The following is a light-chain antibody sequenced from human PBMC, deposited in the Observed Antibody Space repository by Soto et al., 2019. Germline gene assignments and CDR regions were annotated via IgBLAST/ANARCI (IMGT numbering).Light chain of an antibody. V-gene: IGLV2-14*01. J-gene: IGLJ1*01. Sequence: QSVLTQPASVSGPPAQSITISCTGTSSDVGGYGSVSWYQQHPGKAPKLMIYEVSNRPSGVSNRFSGSKSGNTASLTISGLQAEDDADYYCSSYTSSGTYVFGTGTKVTV. CDR2: EVS. CDR1: SSDVGGYGS. CDR3: SSYTSSGTYV.